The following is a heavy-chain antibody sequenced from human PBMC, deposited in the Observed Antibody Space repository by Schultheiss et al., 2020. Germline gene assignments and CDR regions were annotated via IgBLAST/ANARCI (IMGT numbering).Heavy chain of an antibody. V-gene: IGHV3-48*02. Sequence: GGSLRLSCAASGFTLSSYSMNWVRQAPGKGLEWVSYISSRSTTIYYADSVKGRFTISRDNAKNSLYLQVNSLRDEDTAVYYCARDRVEWGLYHFDSWGQGNLGTVSS. CDR2: ISSRSTTI. CDR1: GFTLSSYS. J-gene: IGHJ4*02. CDR3: ARDRVEWGLYHFDS. D-gene: IGHD1-26*01.